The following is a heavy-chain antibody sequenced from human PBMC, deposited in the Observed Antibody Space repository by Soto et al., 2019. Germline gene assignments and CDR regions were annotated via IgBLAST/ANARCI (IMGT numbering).Heavy chain of an antibody. D-gene: IGHD3-22*01. Sequence: QVQLQESGPGLVKPSQTLSLTYTVSGGSISSGGYYWSWTRQHPGKGLEWIGYIYYSGSTYYNPSFKSRVTISVDTSKNQFSLQLSSVTAADTAVYYCARYDNSGSHGFDIWGQGTMVTVSS. J-gene: IGHJ3*02. CDR3: ARYDNSGSHGFDI. CDR1: GGSISSGGYY. CDR2: IYYSGST. V-gene: IGHV4-31*03.